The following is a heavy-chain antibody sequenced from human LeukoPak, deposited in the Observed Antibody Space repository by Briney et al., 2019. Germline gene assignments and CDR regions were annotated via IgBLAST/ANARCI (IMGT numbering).Heavy chain of an antibody. J-gene: IGHJ4*02. CDR3: AKDLRFLEWLLEGDY. CDR2: ISGNGGST. D-gene: IGHD3-3*01. V-gene: IGHV3-23*01. CDR1: EFTFSSYA. Sequence: GGSLRLSCVASEFTFSSYAMSWVRQAPGKGLEWVSAISGNGGSTYYADSVKGRFTISRDNSKNTLYLQMNSLRAEDTAVYYCAKDLRFLEWLLEGDYWGQGTLVTVSS.